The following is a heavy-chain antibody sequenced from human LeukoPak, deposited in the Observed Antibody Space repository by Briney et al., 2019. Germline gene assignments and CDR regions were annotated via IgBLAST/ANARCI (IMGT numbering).Heavy chain of an antibody. Sequence: PGGSLRLSCAGSGFIFSNGWMSWVRQAPGKGLEWVANIHPEGTVKYYVDSVKGRFTISRDNTKNSLYLQMNSLRAEDTAVYYCARGDARDWSFDPWGQGTLVTVSS. J-gene: IGHJ5*02. V-gene: IGHV3-7*01. CDR3: ARGDARDWSFDP. CDR1: GFIFSNGW. CDR2: IHPEGTVK. D-gene: IGHD3-9*01.